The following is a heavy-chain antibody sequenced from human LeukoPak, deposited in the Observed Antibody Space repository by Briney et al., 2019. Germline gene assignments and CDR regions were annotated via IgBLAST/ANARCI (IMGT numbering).Heavy chain of an antibody. J-gene: IGHJ4*02. V-gene: IGHV3-21*04. CDR1: GLTFHDYS. CDR2: ISGPSDYT. D-gene: IGHD2-21*01. Sequence: GGSLRLSCVVSGLTFHDYSMNWVRQAPGKGLEWVSSISGPSDYTYYTDSVKGRFTISRDNARNSLYLQMNSLRADDTAIYYCARDSGGDDYFDFWGQGTLVTVSS. CDR3: ARDSGGDDYFDF.